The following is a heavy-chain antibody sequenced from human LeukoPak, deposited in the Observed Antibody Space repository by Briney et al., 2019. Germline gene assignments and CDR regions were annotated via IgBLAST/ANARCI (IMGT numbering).Heavy chain of an antibody. Sequence: PGGSLRLSCAASGFTFSSYSMNWVRQAPGKGLEWVSSISSSSSYIYYADSVKGRFTISRDNAKNSLYLQMNSLRAEDTAVYYCARDSRLTIFGVVIPNWFDPWGQGTLVTVSS. CDR2: ISSSSSYI. D-gene: IGHD3-3*01. CDR3: ARDSRLTIFGVVIPNWFDP. J-gene: IGHJ5*02. CDR1: GFTFSSYS. V-gene: IGHV3-21*01.